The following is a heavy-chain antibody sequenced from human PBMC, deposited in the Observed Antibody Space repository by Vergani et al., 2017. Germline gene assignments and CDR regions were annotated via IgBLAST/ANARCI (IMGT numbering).Heavy chain of an antibody. V-gene: IGHV3-30*02. Sequence: QVQLVESGGGVVQRGGSLRLSCVTSGFTLSNYDMQWIHQGPGKGLEFVAFIQFDGSNQYYADSVKGRFTLSRDLSKNTLCLQMNSLRTDDTATYYCAKHFRGWGIDYWGQGTQVIVS. CDR2: IQFDGSNQ. CDR1: GFTLSNYD. D-gene: IGHD3-16*01. J-gene: IGHJ4*02. CDR3: AKHFRGWGIDY.